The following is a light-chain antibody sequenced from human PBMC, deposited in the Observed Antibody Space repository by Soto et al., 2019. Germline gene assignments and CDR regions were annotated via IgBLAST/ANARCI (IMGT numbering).Light chain of an antibody. CDR3: QQSYNTPT. Sequence: DIQMTQSPSSLSASVGDRVTITCRASQTIVKYLNWYQQRPGKAPKLLIYSASSLQSGVPSRFSGSGSGTDFTLTISSLQFEDFATYYCQQSYNTPTVGQGTKLEIK. J-gene: IGKJ2*01. CDR2: SAS. V-gene: IGKV1-39*01. CDR1: QTIVKY.